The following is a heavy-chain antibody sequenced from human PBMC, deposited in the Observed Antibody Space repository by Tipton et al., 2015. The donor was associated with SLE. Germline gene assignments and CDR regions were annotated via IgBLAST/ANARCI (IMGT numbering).Heavy chain of an antibody. CDR1: GFTVSSNY. J-gene: IGHJ3*02. CDR2: IYSGGST. D-gene: IGHD6-19*01. CDR3: ARASSGWYLDI. V-gene: IGHV3-53*04. Sequence: VQLVQSGGGLVQPGGSLRLSCAASGFTVSSNYMSWVRQAPGKGLEWVSVIYSGGSTYYPDSVKGRFTISRHNSKNTLYLQMNSLRAEDTAVYYCARASSGWYLDIWGQGTMVTVSS.